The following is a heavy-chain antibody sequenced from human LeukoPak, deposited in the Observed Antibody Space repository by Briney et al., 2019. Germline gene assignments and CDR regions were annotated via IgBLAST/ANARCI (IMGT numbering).Heavy chain of an antibody. CDR1: GFTFSSYA. V-gene: IGHV3-64*01. CDR2: ISSNGGST. D-gene: IGHD4-17*01. J-gene: IGHJ4*02. Sequence: GGSLRLSCAASGFTFSSYAMHWVRQAPGKGLEYVSAISSNGGSTYYANSVKGRFTISRDNAKNSLYLQMNSLRAEDTAVYYCARDKDSWDYGDFYDNWGQGTLVTVSS. CDR3: ARDKDSWDYGDFYDN.